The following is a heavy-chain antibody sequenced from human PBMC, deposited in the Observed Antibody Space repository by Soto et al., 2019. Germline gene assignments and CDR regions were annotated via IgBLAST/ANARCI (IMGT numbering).Heavy chain of an antibody. D-gene: IGHD3-3*01. V-gene: IGHV3-30*18. CDR2: ISYDGSNK. CDR3: AKDRAGDIYVAARSGLDY. J-gene: IGHJ4*02. CDR1: GFTFFSYG. Sequence: QVQLVESGGGVVQPGRSLRLSCAASGFTFFSYGMHWVRQAPGKGLEWVAVISYDGSNKYYADSVKGRFTISRDNSKNTLYLQMNSLRGEDTAVYYCAKDRAGDIYVAARSGLDYWGQGILVTVSS.